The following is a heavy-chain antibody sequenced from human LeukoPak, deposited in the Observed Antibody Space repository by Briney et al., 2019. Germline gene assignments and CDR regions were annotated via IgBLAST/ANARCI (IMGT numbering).Heavy chain of an antibody. CDR3: ARWPVRAVGANYYWYFDT. D-gene: IGHD1-26*01. J-gene: IGHJ2*01. CDR1: GGSISSGGYY. V-gene: IGHV4-30-2*01. CDR2: IYHSGST. Sequence: SETLSLTCTVSGGSISSGGYYWSWIRQPPGKGLEWIGYIYHSGSTYYNPSLKSRVTISVDRSKNQFSLKLSSMTAADTAVYYCARWPVRAVGANYYWYFDTWGRGTLVSVSS.